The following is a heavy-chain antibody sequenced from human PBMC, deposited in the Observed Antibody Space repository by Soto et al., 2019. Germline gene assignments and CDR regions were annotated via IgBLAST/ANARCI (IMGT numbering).Heavy chain of an antibody. CDR2: AHYRGST. D-gene: IGHD1-26*01. CDR3: ARRGLGARFDY. V-gene: IGHV4-59*01. Sequence: PSETLSLTCTVSGGSITNYYWSWIRQTPGKGLEWVGSAHYRGSTHYSPSLKSRVTTSVDTSKNQISLNLTSVTAADTAVYYCARRGLGARFDYWGQGTLVTVSS. CDR1: GGSITNYY. J-gene: IGHJ4*02.